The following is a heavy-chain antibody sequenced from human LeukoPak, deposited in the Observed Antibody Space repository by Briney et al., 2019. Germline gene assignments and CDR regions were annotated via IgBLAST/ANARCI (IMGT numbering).Heavy chain of an antibody. Sequence: PSETLSLTCAVYGGSFSGYYWSWIRQPPGKGLGWIGEINHSGSTNYNPSLKSRVTISVDTSKNQFSLKLSSVTAADTAVYYCARGGWESSSSWYHYWGQGTLVTVSS. V-gene: IGHV4-34*01. CDR3: ARGGWESSSSWYHY. J-gene: IGHJ4*02. CDR1: GGSFSGYY. CDR2: INHSGST. D-gene: IGHD6-13*01.